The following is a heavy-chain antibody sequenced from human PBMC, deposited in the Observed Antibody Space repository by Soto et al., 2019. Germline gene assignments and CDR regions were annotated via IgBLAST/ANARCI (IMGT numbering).Heavy chain of an antibody. Sequence: PSETLSLTCTVSGGSISSSSYYWGWIRQPPGKGLEWIGSIYYSGSTYYNPSLKSRVTISVDTSKNQFSLKLSSVTAADTAVYYCERRKGVVNHAFDIWGQGTMVTVSS. J-gene: IGHJ3*02. V-gene: IGHV4-39*01. CDR2: IYYSGST. D-gene: IGHD2-21*01. CDR1: GGSISSSSYY. CDR3: ERRKGVVNHAFDI.